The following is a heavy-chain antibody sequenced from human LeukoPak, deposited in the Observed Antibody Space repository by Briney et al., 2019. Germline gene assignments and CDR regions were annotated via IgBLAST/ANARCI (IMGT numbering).Heavy chain of an antibody. J-gene: IGHJ4*02. Sequence: KPSETLSLTCAVYGGFFSYSYWSWIRQPPGEGLEGIGENNHSGSTNYNPSLKSRVTISVDTSKNQFSLKLSSVTAADTAVYYCARLAEASFDYWGQGTLVTVSS. CDR2: NNHSGST. CDR3: ARLAEASFDY. D-gene: IGHD6-13*01. V-gene: IGHV4-34*01. CDR1: GGFFSYSY.